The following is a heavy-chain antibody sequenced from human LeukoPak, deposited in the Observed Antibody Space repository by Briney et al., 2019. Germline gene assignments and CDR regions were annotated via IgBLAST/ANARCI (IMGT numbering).Heavy chain of an antibody. V-gene: IGHV3-74*01. Sequence: PGGSLRLSCAASGFTFSSYSMNWVRQAPGKGLVWVSRLNTDGSRTSYADSVKGRFTISRDNAKNMLYLQMNSLRAEDTAVYYCARESYCSGGSCYSGRVFDIWGQGTMVTVSS. D-gene: IGHD2-15*01. J-gene: IGHJ3*02. CDR2: LNTDGSRT. CDR3: ARESYCSGGSCYSGRVFDI. CDR1: GFTFSSYS.